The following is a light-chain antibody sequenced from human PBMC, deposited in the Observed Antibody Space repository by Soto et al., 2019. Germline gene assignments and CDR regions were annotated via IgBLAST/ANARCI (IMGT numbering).Light chain of an antibody. CDR2: GAS. CDR1: QSVSSN. V-gene: IGKV3-15*01. CDR3: QQYNNWPPLT. Sequence: EIVMTQSPATLSVSPGERATLSCRASQSVSSNLAWYQQKPGQVPSLLIYGASTRATGVPARFSGSGSGTEFTLIISSLQSEDFGVYYCQQYNNWPPLTFGGGTKVEIK. J-gene: IGKJ4*01.